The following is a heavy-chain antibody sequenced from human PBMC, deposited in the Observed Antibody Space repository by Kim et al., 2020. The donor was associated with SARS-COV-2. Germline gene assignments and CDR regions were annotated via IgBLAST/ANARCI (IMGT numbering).Heavy chain of an antibody. CDR3: ESDTSSDGFRYGQTADYKYGVDI. Sequence: GGSLRLSCAASGFFFSDYYMSWIRQAPGKGLEWVSYISSSGTTIYYADSVKGRVTISRDNAKNSLYLQMNILRAEDTAVYYCESDTSSDGFRYGQTADYKYGVDIWGQGTTVTVSS. V-gene: IGHV3-11*01. D-gene: IGHD2-15*01. CDR1: GFFFSDYY. CDR2: ISSSGTTI. J-gene: IGHJ6*02.